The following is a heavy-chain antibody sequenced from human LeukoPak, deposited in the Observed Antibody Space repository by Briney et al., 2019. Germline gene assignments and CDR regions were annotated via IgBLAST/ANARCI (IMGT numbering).Heavy chain of an antibody. CDR1: GYTFTGYY. V-gene: IGHV1-2*02. J-gene: IGHJ4*02. Sequence: ASVKVSCKASGYTFTGYYMHWVRQAPGQGLEWMGWINPNSGGTNYAQKFQGRVTMTRDTSISTAYMELSRLRSDDTAVYYCARDSLGRIVVVPAAMVDCWGQGTLVTVSS. CDR2: INPNSGGT. CDR3: ARDSLGRIVVVPAAMVDC. D-gene: IGHD2-2*01.